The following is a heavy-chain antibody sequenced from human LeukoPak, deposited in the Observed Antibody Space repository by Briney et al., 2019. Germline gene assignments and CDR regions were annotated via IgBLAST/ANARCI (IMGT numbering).Heavy chain of an antibody. V-gene: IGHV3-20*04. D-gene: IGHD3-22*01. CDR3: ARDWYYYDSSGSGVGYYFDY. CDR1: GFTFDDYG. J-gene: IGHJ4*02. Sequence: GGSLRLSCAASGFTFDDYGMSWVRQAPGKGLEWVSGINWNGGSTGYADSVKGRFTISRDNAKNSLYLQMNSLRAEDTAVYYCARDWYYYDSSGSGVGYYFDYWGQGTLVTVSS. CDR2: INWNGGST.